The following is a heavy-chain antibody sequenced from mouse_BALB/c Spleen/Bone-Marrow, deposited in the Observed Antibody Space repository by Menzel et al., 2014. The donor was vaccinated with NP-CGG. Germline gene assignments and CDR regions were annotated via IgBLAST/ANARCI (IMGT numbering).Heavy chain of an antibody. D-gene: IGHD2-4*01. V-gene: IGHV1-7*01. Sequence: QVQLKESGAELAKPGASVKMSCKASGYTFTSYWMHWVKQRPGQGLEWIGYINPSTGYTEYNQKFKDKATLTAVKSSTTAYMQLRSLTSEDSAVYYCARDDYDAIAYWGQGTLVTASA. CDR3: ARDDYDAIAY. CDR2: INPSTGYT. CDR1: GYTFTSYW. J-gene: IGHJ3*01.